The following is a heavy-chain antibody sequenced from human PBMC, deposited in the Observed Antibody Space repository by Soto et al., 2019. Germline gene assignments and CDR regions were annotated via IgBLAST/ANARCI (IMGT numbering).Heavy chain of an antibody. CDR1: GFTFSNAW. Sequence: GGSLRLSCAASGFTFSNAWMNWVRQAPGKGLEWVGRIKSKTDGGTTDYAAPVKGRFTISRDDSKNTLYLQMNSLKTEDTAVYYCTTRPANYDILTGYYSIPIDYWGQGTQVTVSS. J-gene: IGHJ4*02. D-gene: IGHD3-9*01. CDR3: TTRPANYDILTGYYSIPIDY. CDR2: IKSKTDGGTT. V-gene: IGHV3-15*07.